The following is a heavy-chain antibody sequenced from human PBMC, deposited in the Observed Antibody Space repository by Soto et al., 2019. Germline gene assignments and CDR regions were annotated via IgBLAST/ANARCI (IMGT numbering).Heavy chain of an antibody. CDR3: ARRHLAVAVSPWFDP. D-gene: IGHD6-19*01. CDR1: GLSITDSEMG. J-gene: IGHJ5*02. Sequence: QVTLKESGPVLVKPTETLTLRCTVSGLSITDSEMGVSWIRQPPGQPLEWLAHIDSSGEKSYRTFLKSRLAISKYTSKIHIVLTMTNMDPADTSTYYCARRHLAVAVSPWFDPWGQGIPVTVSS. CDR2: IDSSGEK. V-gene: IGHV2-26*01.